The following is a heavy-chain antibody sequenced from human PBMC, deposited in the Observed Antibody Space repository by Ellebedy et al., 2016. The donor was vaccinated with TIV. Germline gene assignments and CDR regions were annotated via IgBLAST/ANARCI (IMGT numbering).Heavy chain of an antibody. J-gene: IGHJ4*02. CDR2: INSDGSTT. Sequence: GGSLRLXXAASGFTFSSYWMHWVRQVPGKGLVWVSRINSDGSTTYYADSVKGRFTISRDNSKNTLYLQMNSLRAEDTAVYYCAKKYYYGSGSYYDVLDYWGQGTLVTVSS. V-gene: IGHV3-74*01. D-gene: IGHD3-10*01. CDR1: GFTFSSYW. CDR3: AKKYYYGSGSYYDVLDY.